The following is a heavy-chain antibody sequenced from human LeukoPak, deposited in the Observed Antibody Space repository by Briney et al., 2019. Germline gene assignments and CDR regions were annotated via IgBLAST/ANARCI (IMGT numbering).Heavy chain of an antibody. Sequence: GGSLRLSCAASGFTVSSNYMSWVRQAPGKGLEWVANIKQDGSEKYYVDSVKGRFTISRDNAKNSLYLQMNSLRAEDTAVYYCARDRQQWLDQYYFDYWGQGTLVTVSS. D-gene: IGHD6-19*01. V-gene: IGHV3-7*01. CDR1: GFTVSSNY. CDR3: ARDRQQWLDQYYFDY. CDR2: IKQDGSEK. J-gene: IGHJ4*02.